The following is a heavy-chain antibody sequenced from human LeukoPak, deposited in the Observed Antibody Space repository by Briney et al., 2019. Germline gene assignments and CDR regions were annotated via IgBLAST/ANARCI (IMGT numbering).Heavy chain of an antibody. CDR2: INPSGGST. D-gene: IGHD3-10*01. CDR1: GYTFTGYY. Sequence: GASVKVSCKASGYTFTGYYMHWVRQAPGQGLEWMGIINPSGGSTSYAQKFQGRVTMTRDTSTSTLYMELSSLTSEDTAVYYCARASGSSAVPFDYWGQGTLVTVSS. V-gene: IGHV1-46*01. CDR3: ARASGSSAVPFDY. J-gene: IGHJ4*02.